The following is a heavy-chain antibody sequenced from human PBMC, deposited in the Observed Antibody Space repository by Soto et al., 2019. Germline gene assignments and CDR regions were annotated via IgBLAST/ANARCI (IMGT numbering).Heavy chain of an antibody. V-gene: IGHV4-34*01. J-gene: IGHJ2*01. CDR2: INDRGSI. D-gene: IGHD3-9*01. CDR3: ARESHDILTGPPWVWYFDL. Sequence: VQLQQWGAGPLRPLETLSLTCGVSGGSFRGYYWAWIRQSPGKGLEWIGEINDRGSINYNPSLKSRVSISVDTSKNHYSLNLRSVTAADTAVYYCARESHDILTGPPWVWYFDLWGRGTLVTVSS. CDR1: GGSFRGYY.